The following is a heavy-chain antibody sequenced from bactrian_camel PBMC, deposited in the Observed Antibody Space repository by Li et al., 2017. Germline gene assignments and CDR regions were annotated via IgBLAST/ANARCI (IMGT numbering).Heavy chain of an antibody. J-gene: IGHJ4*01. Sequence: VQLVESGGGSVQVGGSLTLSCEASGYSVSKGYMAWFRQAPGKEREGVAAIMILGATTYYADSVKGRFTISQDNAKNMVYLQMNSLKPEDSAMYYCAEGRGSRGEHCYSLNYWGRGTQVTVS. CDR1: GYSVSKGY. CDR2: IMILGATT. D-gene: IGHD6*01. V-gene: IGHV3S40*01. CDR3: AEGRGSRGEHCYSLNY.